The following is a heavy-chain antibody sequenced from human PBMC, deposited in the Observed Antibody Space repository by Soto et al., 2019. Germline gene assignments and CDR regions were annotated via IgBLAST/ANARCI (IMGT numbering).Heavy chain of an antibody. CDR3: ARRVAAAASPYYLDS. CDR2: INDDGTST. D-gene: IGHD6-13*01. V-gene: IGHV3-74*01. J-gene: IGHJ4*02. Sequence: PGGSLRLSCAASGFSFNTYWMYWVRQAPGKGLVWVSRINDDGTSTSYAGFVKGRFTISRDNAKNTLYLQMNTLRAEDTAVYYCARRVAAAASPYYLDSWGLGTLVTVS. CDR1: GFSFNTYW.